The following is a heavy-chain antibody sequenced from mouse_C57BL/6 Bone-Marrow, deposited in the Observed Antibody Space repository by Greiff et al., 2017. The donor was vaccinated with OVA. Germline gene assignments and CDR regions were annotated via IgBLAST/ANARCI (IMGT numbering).Heavy chain of an antibody. J-gene: IGHJ3*01. V-gene: IGHV5-9-1*02. Sequence: EVMLVESGEGLVKPGGSLKLSCAASGFTFSSYAMSWVRQTPEKRLEWVAYISSGGDYIYYADTVKGRFTISRDNARNTLYLQMSSLKSEDTAMYYCTREGDYGDDWAYWGQGTLVTVSA. CDR2: ISSGGDYI. CDR1: GFTFSSYA. D-gene: IGHD2-2*01. CDR3: TREGDYGDDWAY.